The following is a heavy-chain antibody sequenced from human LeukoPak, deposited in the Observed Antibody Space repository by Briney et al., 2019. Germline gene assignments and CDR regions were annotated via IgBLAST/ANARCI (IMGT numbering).Heavy chain of an antibody. CDR3: ASASSHRTAAGGDY. CDR1: GFTFSTYW. Sequence: GGSLRLSCAASGFTFSTYWMHWVRQAPGKGLVWVSRINGDGGSRNYADSVKGRFTISRDNAKNTPYLQMSSLRAEDTAVYYCASASSHRTAAGGDYWGQGTLVTVST. V-gene: IGHV3-74*01. D-gene: IGHD6-13*01. J-gene: IGHJ4*02. CDR2: INGDGGSR.